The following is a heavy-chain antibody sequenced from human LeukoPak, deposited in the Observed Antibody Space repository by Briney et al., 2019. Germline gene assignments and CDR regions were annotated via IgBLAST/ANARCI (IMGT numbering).Heavy chain of an antibody. CDR2: INPSGGST. CDR3: ARELGRAGSLLAVGY. V-gene: IGHV1-46*03. CDR1: GYTFTSYY. Sequence: ASVKVSCKASGYTFTSYYMHWVRQAPGQGLEWMGIINPSGGSTSYAQKFQGRVTMTRDTSTSTVYMELSSLRSEDTAVYYCARELGRAGSLLAVGYWGQGTLVTVSP. D-gene: IGHD3-10*01. J-gene: IGHJ4*02.